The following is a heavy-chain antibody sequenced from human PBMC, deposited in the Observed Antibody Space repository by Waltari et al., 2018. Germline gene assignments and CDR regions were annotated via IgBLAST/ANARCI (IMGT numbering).Heavy chain of an antibody. CDR2: ISDSSTYI. CDR3: ARDQHLQYTYYYGMDV. V-gene: IGHV3-21*02. J-gene: IGHJ6*02. D-gene: IGHD5-18*01. Sequence: VQLVESGGGLVKPGGSLRLSCAASNFPFGSYSRHWVRQAPGKGLEWVASISDSSTYIYYADSVKGRFTISRNNAQNSLYLQMSGLRAEDTAVYYCARDQHLQYTYYYGMDVWGQGTTVTVSS. CDR1: NFPFGSYS.